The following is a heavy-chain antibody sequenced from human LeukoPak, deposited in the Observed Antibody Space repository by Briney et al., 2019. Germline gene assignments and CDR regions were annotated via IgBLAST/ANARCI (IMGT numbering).Heavy chain of an antibody. J-gene: IGHJ4*02. CDR1: GGTFNSYA. CDR2: IIPIFGTT. D-gene: IGHD3-10*01. CDR3: ARTDMVRGVTDY. Sequence: GASVKVSCKTSGGTFNSYAINWVRQAPGQGLEWTGGIIPIFGTTNYAQKFQDRVTITADESTSTAYMELSSLRSEDTAVYYCARTDMVRGVTDYWGQGTLVTVSS. V-gene: IGHV1-69*13.